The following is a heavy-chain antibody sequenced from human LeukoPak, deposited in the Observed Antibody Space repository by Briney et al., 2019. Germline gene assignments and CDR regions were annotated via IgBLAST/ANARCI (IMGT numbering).Heavy chain of an antibody. CDR3: ARAGFTVTYFDQ. CDR1: GGSVSTASYY. D-gene: IGHD4-17*01. CDR2: IYYSGST. J-gene: IGHJ4*02. V-gene: IGHV4-61*01. Sequence: SETLTLTCTVSGGSVSTASYYWSWIPQAPGKGLEWIGFIYYSGSTNYSPSLESRVTISVDKSKSQFYLKLRSVTAADTAVYYCARAGFTVTYFDQWGQGTLVTVSS.